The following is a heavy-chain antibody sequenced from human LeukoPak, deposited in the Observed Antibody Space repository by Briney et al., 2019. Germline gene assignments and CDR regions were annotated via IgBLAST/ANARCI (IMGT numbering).Heavy chain of an antibody. V-gene: IGHV4-59*01. Sequence: PSETLSLTCTVSGGSISSYYRSCVRQPPGKGLEWIGYIYYSGSTNYNPSLKSRVTISVDTSKNQFSLKLSSVTAADTAVYYCARVDCGGDCCFDYWGQGTLVTVSS. J-gene: IGHJ4*02. CDR1: GGSISSYY. CDR3: ARVDCGGDCCFDY. CDR2: IYYSGST. D-gene: IGHD2-21*02.